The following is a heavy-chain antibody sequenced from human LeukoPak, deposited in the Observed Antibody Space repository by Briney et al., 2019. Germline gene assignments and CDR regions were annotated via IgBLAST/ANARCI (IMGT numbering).Heavy chain of an antibody. CDR2: ISGRGDRT. CDR1: GFTFSLYA. V-gene: IGHV3-23*01. CDR3: AKEQSSSGFFDY. Sequence: GGSLRLSCAASGFTFSLYAMSWVRQAPGRGLEWVSAISGRGDRTYYADSVKGRFTISRDNSKNTLYLQMNSLRAEDTAVYYCAKEQSSSGFFDYWGQGTLVTVSS. D-gene: IGHD6-6*01. J-gene: IGHJ4*02.